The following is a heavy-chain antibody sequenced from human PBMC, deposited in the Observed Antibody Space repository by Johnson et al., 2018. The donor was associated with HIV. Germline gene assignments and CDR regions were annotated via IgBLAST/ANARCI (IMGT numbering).Heavy chain of an antibody. CDR3: AKDGAAPASYGAFDI. CDR1: GFTFSSYA. V-gene: IGHV3-30-3*01. D-gene: IGHD2-8*01. J-gene: IGHJ3*02. CDR2: ISYDGSNK. Sequence: QVQLVESGGGVVQPGRSLRLSCAASGFTFSSYAMHWVRQAPGKGLEWVAVISYDGSNKYYADSVKGRFTISRDNAKNSLYLQMNSRRAEDTALYYCAKDGAAPASYGAFDIWGQGTMVTVSS.